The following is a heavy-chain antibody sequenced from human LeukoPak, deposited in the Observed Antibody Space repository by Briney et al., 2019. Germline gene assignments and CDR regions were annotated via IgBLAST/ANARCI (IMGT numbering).Heavy chain of an antibody. CDR3: ARDYSSGWYTDY. V-gene: IGHV3-21*01. D-gene: IGHD6-19*01. J-gene: IGHJ4*02. CDR2: ISSSSSYI. Sequence: GGSLRLSCAASGFTFSSYSMNWVRQAPGKGLEWVASISSSSSYIYYADSVKGRFTISRDNAKNSLYLQMNSLRAEDTAVYYCARDYSSGWYTDYWGQGTLVTVSS. CDR1: GFTFSSYS.